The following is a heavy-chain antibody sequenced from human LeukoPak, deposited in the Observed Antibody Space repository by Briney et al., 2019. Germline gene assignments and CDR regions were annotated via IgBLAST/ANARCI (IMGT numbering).Heavy chain of an antibody. J-gene: IGHJ4*02. CDR1: GYRFISYW. D-gene: IGHD2-15*01. V-gene: IGHV5-51*01. Sequence: GESLKISCKASGYRFISYWIGWVRQMPGKGLEWMGIIYPGDSDTRYSPSFQGQVTISADKSINTAYLQWSSLKASDTAMYYCARQRDCSGGSCSYFSDYWGQGTLVTVSS. CDR3: ARQRDCSGGSCSYFSDY. CDR2: IYPGDSDT.